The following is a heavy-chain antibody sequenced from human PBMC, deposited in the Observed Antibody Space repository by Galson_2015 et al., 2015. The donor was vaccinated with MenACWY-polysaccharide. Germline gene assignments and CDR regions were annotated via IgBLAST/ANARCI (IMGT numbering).Heavy chain of an antibody. CDR2: ISGSGTNT. CDR3: AKSPNPNWEYFGAERP. J-gene: IGHJ1*01. CDR1: GFSFSSYV. V-gene: IGHV3-23*01. D-gene: IGHD3-10*01. Sequence: SLRLSCAASGFSFSSYVISWFRQAPGKGLEWVSSISGSGTNTYFAVSVKGRFAISRDNSKNTIYLQMNGLRAEDTAIYYCAKSPNPNWEYFGAERPWGQGTLVTVSS.